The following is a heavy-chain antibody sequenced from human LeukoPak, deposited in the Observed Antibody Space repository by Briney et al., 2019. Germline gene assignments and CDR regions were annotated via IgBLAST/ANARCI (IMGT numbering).Heavy chain of an antibody. D-gene: IGHD3-22*01. CDR1: GFTFSSYS. V-gene: IGHV3-21*04. J-gene: IGHJ3*02. Sequence: GGSLRLSCAASGFTFSSYSMNWVRQAPGKGLEWVSSISSSSSYIYYADSVKGRFTISRDNAKNSLYLQMNSLRAEDTAVYYCAKDIGTMIVVVIAAFDIWGQGTMVTVSS. CDR2: ISSSSSYI. CDR3: AKDIGTMIVVVIAAFDI.